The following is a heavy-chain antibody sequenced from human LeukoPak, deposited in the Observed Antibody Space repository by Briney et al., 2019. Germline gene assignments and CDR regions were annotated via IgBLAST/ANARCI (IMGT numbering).Heavy chain of an antibody. J-gene: IGHJ6*02. CDR1: EFTVSSTY. D-gene: IGHD1-20*01. Sequence: PGGSLRLSCAVSEFTVSSTYMSWVRQAPGKGLEWVSLMYSFGNAYYADSVKGRSTISRDNSKNTLYLQMNSLRAEDTALYYCARGKPVTGTPDYYSYGMDVWGQGTMVTVSS. CDR3: ARGKPVTGTPDYYSYGMDV. CDR2: MYSFGNA. V-gene: IGHV3-53*01.